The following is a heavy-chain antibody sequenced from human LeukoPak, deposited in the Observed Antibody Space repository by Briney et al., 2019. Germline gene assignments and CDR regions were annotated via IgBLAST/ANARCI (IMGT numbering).Heavy chain of an antibody. D-gene: IGHD3-10*01. CDR3: ANDEYGWGCYDY. CDR2: INLDGGQK. Sequence: GGSLRLSCAASGFTFTDHWMAWVRQAPGKGLEWVAHINLDGGQKYYGDSVRGRFTISRDNAKNSLHLQMNSLRAEDTAVYYCANDEYGWGCYDYWGQGTLVTVSS. J-gene: IGHJ4*02. V-gene: IGHV3-7*01. CDR1: GFTFTDHW.